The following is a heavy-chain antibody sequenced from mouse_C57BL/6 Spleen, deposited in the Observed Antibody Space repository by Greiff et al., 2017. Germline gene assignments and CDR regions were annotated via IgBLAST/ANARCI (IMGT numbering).Heavy chain of an antibody. J-gene: IGHJ2*01. Sequence: VKLQESGAELVKPGASVKISCKASGYAFSSYWMNWVKQRPGKGLEWIGQIYPGDGDTNYNGKFKGKATLTADKSSSTAYMQLSSLTSEDSAVYFCARCLLDYGSSGVFFDYWGQGTTLTVSS. V-gene: IGHV1-80*01. CDR1: GYAFSSYW. CDR2: IYPGDGDT. D-gene: IGHD1-1*01. CDR3: ARCLLDYGSSGVFFDY.